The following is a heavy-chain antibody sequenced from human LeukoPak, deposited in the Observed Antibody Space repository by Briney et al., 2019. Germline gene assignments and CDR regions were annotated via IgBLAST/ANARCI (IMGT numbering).Heavy chain of an antibody. D-gene: IGHD2-2*01. J-gene: IGHJ4*02. CDR2: ISGSGGST. CDR1: GFTFSDYY. Sequence: GGSLRLSCAASGFTFSDYYMSWVRQAPGKGLEWVSAISGSGGSTYYADSVKGRFTISRDNSKNTLYLQMNSLRAEDTAVYYCAKVDTCTSCYVGYWGQGTLVTVSS. CDR3: AKVDTCTSCYVGY. V-gene: IGHV3-23*01.